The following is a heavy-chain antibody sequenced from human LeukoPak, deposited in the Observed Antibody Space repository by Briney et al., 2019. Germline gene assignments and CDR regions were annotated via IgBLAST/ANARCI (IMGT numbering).Heavy chain of an antibody. Sequence: GGSLRLSCAASGFTFSSYWMHWVRQAPGKGLVWVSRINSDGSSTSYADSVKGRFTISRDNAKNTLYLQMNSLRAEDTAVYYCARGPYRGYCSSTSCYNYYYYGMDVWGQGTTVTVSS. D-gene: IGHD2-2*02. CDR2: INSDGSST. CDR1: GFTFSSYW. V-gene: IGHV3-74*01. CDR3: ARGPYRGYCSSTSCYNYYYYGMDV. J-gene: IGHJ6*02.